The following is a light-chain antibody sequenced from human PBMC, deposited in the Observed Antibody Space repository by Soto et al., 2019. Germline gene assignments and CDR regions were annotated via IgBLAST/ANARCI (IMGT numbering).Light chain of an antibody. Sequence: QPVLTQPPSASASLGASVKLTCTLSSGHNSYAIAWHQQQPEKGPRYLMKLNSDGSHSKGDGIPDRFSGSSSWAERYLTISNLQSEDEADSYCQTWSTDIRVFGGGTKLTVL. CDR3: QTWSTDIRV. J-gene: IGLJ3*02. V-gene: IGLV4-69*01. CDR1: SGHNSYA. CDR2: LNSDGSH.